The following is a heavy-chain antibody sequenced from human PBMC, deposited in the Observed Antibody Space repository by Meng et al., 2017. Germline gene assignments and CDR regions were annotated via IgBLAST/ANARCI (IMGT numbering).Heavy chain of an antibody. CDR2: IYYSGST. D-gene: IGHD2-15*01. J-gene: IGHJ4*02. CDR3: ARDCSGGSCYSVGV. Sequence: RQGAGPGLVRPSETRSRTCTVSGGSVSSGSYYWSWIRQPPGKGLEWIGYIYYSGSTNYNPSLKSRVTISVDTSKNQFSLKLSSVTAADTAVYYCARDCSGGSCYSVGVWGQGTLVTVSS. V-gene: IGHV4-61*01. CDR1: GGSVSSGSYY.